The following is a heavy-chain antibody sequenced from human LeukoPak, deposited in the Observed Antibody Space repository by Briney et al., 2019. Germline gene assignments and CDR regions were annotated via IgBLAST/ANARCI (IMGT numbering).Heavy chain of an antibody. CDR2: INSDGSST. D-gene: IGHD1-26*01. Sequence: GGSLRLSCAASGFTFSSYWMHWVRQAPGKGLVWVSRINSDGSSTSYADSVKGRFTISRDNVKNTLYLQMNSLRAEDTAVYYCARVPPESPQLLSWYYYYYMDVWGKGTTVTVSS. V-gene: IGHV3-74*01. CDR1: GFTFSSYW. CDR3: ARVPPESPQLLSWYYYYYMDV. J-gene: IGHJ6*03.